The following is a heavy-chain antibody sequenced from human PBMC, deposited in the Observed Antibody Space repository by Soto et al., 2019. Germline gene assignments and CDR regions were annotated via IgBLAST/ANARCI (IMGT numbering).Heavy chain of an antibody. Sequence: QVQLVESGGGVVQPGRSLRLSCAASGFTFSSYGMHWVRQAPGKGLEWVAVISYDGSNKYYADSVKGRFTISRDNSKNTLYLQMNSLRAEDTAVYYCAKAGGMEQPIDYSYYGMDVWGQGTTVTVSS. CDR3: AKAGGMEQPIDYSYYGMDV. D-gene: IGHD1-1*01. V-gene: IGHV3-30*18. J-gene: IGHJ6*02. CDR2: ISYDGSNK. CDR1: GFTFSSYG.